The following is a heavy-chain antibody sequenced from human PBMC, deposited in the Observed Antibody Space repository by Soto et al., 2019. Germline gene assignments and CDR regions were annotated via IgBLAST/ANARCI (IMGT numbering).Heavy chain of an antibody. D-gene: IGHD3-22*01. Sequence: SETLSLTXAVSGYSISSGYYWGWIRQPPGKGLEWIGSIYHSGSTYYNPSLKSRVTISVDTSKNQFSLKLSSVTAADTAVYYRARDYYYDSSGYWAFDYWGQGTLVTVSS. V-gene: IGHV4-38-2*02. CDR1: GYSISSGYY. J-gene: IGHJ4*02. CDR2: IYHSGST. CDR3: ARDYYYDSSGYWAFDY.